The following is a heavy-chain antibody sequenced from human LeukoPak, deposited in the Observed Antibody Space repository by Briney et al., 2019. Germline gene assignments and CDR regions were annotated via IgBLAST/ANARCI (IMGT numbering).Heavy chain of an antibody. V-gene: IGHV3-33*01. CDR2: IWYDGSTK. CDR1: GFTFSSFG. J-gene: IGHJ4*02. Sequence: GGSLRLSCAASGFTFSSFGMHWVRQSPGKGLEWVAVIWYDGSTKVYADSVKGRFTISRDNSRNTLYLQVNSLRAEDTAVYYCLTAAGYYIDYWGQGTLVTVTS. D-gene: IGHD3-9*01. CDR3: LTAAGYYIDY.